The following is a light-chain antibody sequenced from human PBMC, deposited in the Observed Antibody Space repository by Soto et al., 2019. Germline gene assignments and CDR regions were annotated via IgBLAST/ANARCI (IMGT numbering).Light chain of an antibody. J-gene: IGLJ1*01. CDR1: SSDIGSYNY. CDR2: DVS. Sequence: QSVLTQPASVSGSPGQSITISCTGTSSDIGSYNYVSWYQQHPDKAPKLMTYDVSNRPSGASDRFSGSKSGNTASLTISGLQAEDEADYYCCSYTSTRTYVFGSGTKLTVL. V-gene: IGLV2-14*01. CDR3: CSYTSTRTYV.